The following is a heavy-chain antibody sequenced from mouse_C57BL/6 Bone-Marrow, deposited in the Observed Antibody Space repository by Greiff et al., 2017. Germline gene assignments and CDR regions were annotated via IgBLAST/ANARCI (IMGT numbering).Heavy chain of an antibody. CDR1: GYTFTSYW. CDR3: ARGYGNSAWFAY. CDR2: IHPNSGST. V-gene: IGHV1-64*01. D-gene: IGHD2-10*02. J-gene: IGHJ3*01. Sequence: QVQLQQSGAELVKPGASVQLSCKASGYTFTSYWMHWVKQRPGHGLEWIGMIHPNSGSTNYNEKFKSKATLTVDKSSSTAYMQRSSLTSEDSAVYYCARGYGNSAWFAYWGQGTLVTVSA.